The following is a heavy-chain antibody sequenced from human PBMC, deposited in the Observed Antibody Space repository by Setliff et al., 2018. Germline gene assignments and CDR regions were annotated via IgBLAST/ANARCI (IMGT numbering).Heavy chain of an antibody. J-gene: IGHJ6*03. CDR2: IYTSGST. D-gene: IGHD2-21*01. Sequence: KSSETLSLTCTVSGGSISSYYWSWIRQPPGKGLEWIGYIYTSGSTNYNPSLKSRVTISVDTSKNQFSLKVSSVTAADTAVYYCARLGTTIPTSTTYYYYYYYMDVWGKGTTVTVSS. CDR1: GGSISSYY. CDR3: ARLGTTIPTSTTYYYYYYYMDV. V-gene: IGHV4-4*08.